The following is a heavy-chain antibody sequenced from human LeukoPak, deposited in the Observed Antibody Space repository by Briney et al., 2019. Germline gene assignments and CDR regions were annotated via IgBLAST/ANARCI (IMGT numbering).Heavy chain of an antibody. V-gene: IGHV3-15*01. J-gene: IGHJ4*02. Sequence: GGSLRLSCAASGFTFSNAWMSWVRQAPGKGLEWVGRIKSKTDGGTTDYAAPVKGRFTISRDDSKNTLYLQMNSLKTEDTAVYYCTTDLGWNYGILTGYYFDYWGQGTLVTVSS. CDR1: GFTFSNAW. CDR2: IKSKTDGGTT. CDR3: TTDLGWNYGILTGYYFDY. D-gene: IGHD3-9*01.